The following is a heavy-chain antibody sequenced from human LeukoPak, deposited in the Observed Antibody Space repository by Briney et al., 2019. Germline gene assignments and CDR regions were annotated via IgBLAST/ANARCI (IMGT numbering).Heavy chain of an antibody. J-gene: IGHJ3*02. V-gene: IGHV3-23*01. CDR1: GFTFSSYA. D-gene: IGHD1-1*01. CDR3: AREVNKWNDLVPDAFDI. Sequence: GGSLRLSCAASGFTFSSYAMSWVRQAPGKGLEWVSAISGSGGSTYYADSVKGRFTISRDNSKNTLYLQMNSLRAEDTAVYYCAREVNKWNDLVPDAFDIWGQGTMVTVSS. CDR2: ISGSGGST.